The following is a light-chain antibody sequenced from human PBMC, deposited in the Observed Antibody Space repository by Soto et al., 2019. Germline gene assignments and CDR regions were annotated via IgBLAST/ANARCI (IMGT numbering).Light chain of an antibody. J-gene: IGLJ2*01. V-gene: IGLV4-69*02. Sequence: QAVVTQSPSASASLGASVKLTCTLSSGYNTYAIAWHQQQSEKGPRYLMKVNSDGSHIKGDGIPDRFSGSSSGAERHLTISSLQSEDEADYYCQTWGTAIRVVFGGGTKLTVL. CDR3: QTWGTAIRVV. CDR2: VNSDGSH. CDR1: SGYNTYA.